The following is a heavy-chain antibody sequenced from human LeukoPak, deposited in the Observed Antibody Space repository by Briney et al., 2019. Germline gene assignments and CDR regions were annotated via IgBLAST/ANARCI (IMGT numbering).Heavy chain of an antibody. D-gene: IGHD4-17*01. V-gene: IGHV3-23*01. CDR3: ARDTYGAPDS. CDR1: GFTFSRYA. CDR2: IESSGATT. Sequence: GGSLRLSCAASGFTFSRYAMSWARQAPGKGLGWVSLIESSGATTYYADSVKGRFTISRDDSKNTLYLQMNSLRAEDTALYYCARDTYGAPDSWGQGTLVTVSS. J-gene: IGHJ4*02.